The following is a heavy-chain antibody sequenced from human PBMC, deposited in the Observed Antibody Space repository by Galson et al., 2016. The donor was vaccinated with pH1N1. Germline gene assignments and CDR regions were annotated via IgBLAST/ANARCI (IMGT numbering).Heavy chain of an antibody. Sequence: PALVKPTQTLTLTCTFSGFSLSTSGMCVSWIRQPPGKALEWLALIDWDDDKYYRTSLKTRLTISKDTSKNQVVLTMTNMDPVDTATYYCARFMYGDYDLSLDVWGHGTTVTVSS. CDR3: ARFMYGDYDLSLDV. D-gene: IGHD4-17*01. CDR1: GFSLSTSGMC. CDR2: IDWDDDK. V-gene: IGHV2-70*01. J-gene: IGHJ6*02.